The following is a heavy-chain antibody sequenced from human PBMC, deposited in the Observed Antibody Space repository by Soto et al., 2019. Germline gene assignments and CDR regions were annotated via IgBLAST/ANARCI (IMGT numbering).Heavy chain of an antibody. CDR1: GGTFSTYT. V-gene: IGHV1-69*01. CDR3: ARSQDSSGYWNNCFDP. D-gene: IGHD3-22*01. Sequence: QVQLVQSGTEVKKPGSSVKVSCKASGGTFSTYTMTWVRQAPGQGLEWMGGIIPLFGTANYAQKFQGRVTITADESTSTVYMELSSVRSEDTAVYYCARSQDSSGYWNNCFDPWGQGTLVTVSS. J-gene: IGHJ5*02. CDR2: IIPLFGTA.